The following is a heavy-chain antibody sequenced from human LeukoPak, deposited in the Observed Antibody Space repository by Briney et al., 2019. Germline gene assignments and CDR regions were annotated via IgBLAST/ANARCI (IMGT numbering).Heavy chain of an antibody. Sequence: ASVKVSCKASGYNYRDYYIHWVRHAPGQGLEWMGWINPHSGGTRYAPKFQGRVTMSSDTAINTAYMELRRLRSDDTAVFYCARVNRFYDRTYQAGYDIWGQGTRVTVSS. V-gene: IGHV1-2*02. CDR1: GYNYRDYY. D-gene: IGHD3-22*01. CDR2: INPHSGGT. CDR3: ARVNRFYDRTYQAGYDI. J-gene: IGHJ3*02.